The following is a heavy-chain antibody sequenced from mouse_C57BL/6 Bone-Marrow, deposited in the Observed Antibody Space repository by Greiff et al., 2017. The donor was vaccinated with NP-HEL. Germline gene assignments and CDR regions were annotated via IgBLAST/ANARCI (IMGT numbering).Heavy chain of an antibody. J-gene: IGHJ4*01. V-gene: IGHV1-4*01. D-gene: IGHD2-2*01. CDR3: ARSTMVTTGAMDY. Sequence: QVQLQQSGAELARPGASVKMSCKASGYTFTSYTLHWVKQRPGQGLEWIGYINPSSGYTKYNQKFKDKATLTADKSSSTAYTQLSSLTSEDSAVYYCARSTMVTTGAMDYWGQGTSVTVSS. CDR1: GYTFTSYT. CDR2: INPSSGYT.